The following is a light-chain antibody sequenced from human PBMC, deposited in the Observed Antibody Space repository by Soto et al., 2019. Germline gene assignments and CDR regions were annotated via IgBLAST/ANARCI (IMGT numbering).Light chain of an antibody. CDR2: GAN. V-gene: IGKV3-15*01. Sequence: IVMTQSPGNLSVSPGERATLSCRASQSVSSNVAWYRQKPGQAPRLLSYGANMRATGIPARFSGSGSETECTLTISSLQSEDFAVYYCQQYIDWPRTFGQGTKVDIK. J-gene: IGKJ1*01. CDR1: QSVSSN. CDR3: QQYIDWPRT.